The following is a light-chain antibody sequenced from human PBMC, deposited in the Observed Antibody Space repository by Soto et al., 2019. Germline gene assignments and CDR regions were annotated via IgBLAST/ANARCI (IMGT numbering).Light chain of an antibody. CDR3: SSYAGTNNLVV. Sequence: QSALTQPPSASGSPGQSVTISCTGTSSEVGGYHYVSWYQQHPGRAPKLMIYEVTKRPSGVPDRFSGSKSGNTASLTVSGLQAEEEADYYCSSYAGTNNLVVFGGGTKLTVL. CDR2: EVT. J-gene: IGLJ2*01. V-gene: IGLV2-8*01. CDR1: SSEVGGYHY.